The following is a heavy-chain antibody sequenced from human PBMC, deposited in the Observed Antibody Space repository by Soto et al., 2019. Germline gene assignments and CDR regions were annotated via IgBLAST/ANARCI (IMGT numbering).Heavy chain of an antibody. Sequence: EVPLVESGGGLVQPGGSLRLSCAASGFTVSSNYMSWVRQAPGKGLEWVSVIYSGGSTYYADSVKGRFTISRDNSKNTLYLQMNSLRAEDTAVYYCARDRSAYFGDYWGQGTLVTVSS. D-gene: IGHD3-10*01. CDR3: ARDRSAYFGDY. V-gene: IGHV3-66*01. CDR2: IYSGGST. CDR1: GFTVSSNY. J-gene: IGHJ4*02.